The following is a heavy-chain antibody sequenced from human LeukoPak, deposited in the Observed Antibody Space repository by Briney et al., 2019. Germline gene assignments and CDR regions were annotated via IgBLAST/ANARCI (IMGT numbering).Heavy chain of an antibody. CDR1: GGSISSSSYY. CDR2: IYYSGST. Sequence: SETLSLTCTVSGGSISSSSYYWSWIRQPPGKGLEWIGYIYYSGSTNYNPSLKSRVTISIDTSKNQFSLKLSSVTAADTAVYYCARYSGSSCDYWGQGTLVTVSS. V-gene: IGHV4-61*05. D-gene: IGHD1-26*01. J-gene: IGHJ4*02. CDR3: ARYSGSSCDY.